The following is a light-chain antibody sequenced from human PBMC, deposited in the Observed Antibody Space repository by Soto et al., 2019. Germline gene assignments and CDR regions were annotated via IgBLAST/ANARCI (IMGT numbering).Light chain of an antibody. J-gene: IGKJ2*01. CDR1: QSVNSNF. V-gene: IGKV3-20*01. CDR3: QLYGSYMFT. Sequence: EILMTQSPGTLSLSPGERATLSCRTSQSVNSNFLSWFQQKPGQPPRLLLYGASRRAAGTPDRFSGSGSATDFTLIISRLEPEDSAVYHCQLYGSYMFTFGQGTKVDIK. CDR2: GAS.